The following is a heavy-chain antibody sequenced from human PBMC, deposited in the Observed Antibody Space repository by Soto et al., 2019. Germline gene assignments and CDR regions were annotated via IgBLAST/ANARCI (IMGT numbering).Heavy chain of an antibody. CDR2: INWNGGSI. V-gene: IGHV3-9*01. CDR3: AKDANFNIFEEGMHV. Sequence: GGSLRLSCTASGFSFADYAMHWVRQVPGKGLEWVSGINWNGGSIGYVDSVKGRFTISRDNAKNSLYLQMNSLRAEDTALYYCAKDANFNIFEEGMHVWGQGTTVTVSS. J-gene: IGHJ6*02. D-gene: IGHD3-3*02. CDR1: GFSFADYA.